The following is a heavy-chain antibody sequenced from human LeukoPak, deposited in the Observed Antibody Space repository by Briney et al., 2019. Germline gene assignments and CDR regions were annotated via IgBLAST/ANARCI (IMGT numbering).Heavy chain of an antibody. CDR2: IIPIFGTA. Sequence: SVKVSCKASGGTFSSYAISWVRQAPGQGLEWMGGIIPIFGTANYAQKFQGRVTLTADESTSTAYMELSSLRPEDTAVYYCARGGHQRYFDWLSDYWGQGTLVTVSS. V-gene: IGHV1-69*01. J-gene: IGHJ4*02. D-gene: IGHD3-9*01. CDR1: GGTFSSYA. CDR3: ARGGHQRYFDWLSDY.